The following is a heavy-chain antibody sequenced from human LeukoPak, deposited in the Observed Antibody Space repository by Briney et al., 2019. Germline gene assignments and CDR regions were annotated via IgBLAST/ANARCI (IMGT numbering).Heavy chain of an antibody. J-gene: IGHJ3*01. V-gene: IGHV3-30*03. Sequence: PGGSLRLSCAASGFTFSSYGMHWVRQAPGKGLEWVAVISYDESNKYYADSVKGRFTVSRDNSKNTLSLQMNSLRVEDTAVYYCVRVRDSSNWYVFDVWGQGTMVTVSS. CDR2: ISYDESNK. CDR3: VRVRDSSNWYVFDV. CDR1: GFTFSSYG. D-gene: IGHD6-13*01.